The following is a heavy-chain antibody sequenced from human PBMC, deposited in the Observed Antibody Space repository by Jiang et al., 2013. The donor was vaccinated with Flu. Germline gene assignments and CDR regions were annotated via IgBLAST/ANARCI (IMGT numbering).Heavy chain of an antibody. D-gene: IGHD2-8*01. CDR3: AKDVNGHKHFDY. CDR2: INAGNGNR. V-gene: IGHV1-3*01. Sequence: EVKKPGASVKVSCKASGYTFPNSAMHWVRQAPGQRLEWMGWINAGNGNRKYSQAFQGRLTLTRDTSASTAYMELTSLRSEDTAVYYCAKDVNGHKHFDYWGQGTLVSVSS. CDR1: GYTFPNSA. J-gene: IGHJ4*01.